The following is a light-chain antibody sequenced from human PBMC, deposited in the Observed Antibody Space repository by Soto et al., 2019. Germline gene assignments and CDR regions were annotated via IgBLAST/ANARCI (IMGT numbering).Light chain of an antibody. Sequence: VLTQSPATLSVSPGERATLSCRASQSVNVNVAWYQQKPGQAPRLLIHTASTRATGIPARFSASGSGTEFTLTISSLQSEDFAVYYCQQYNTWPPLTFGGGTKVEIK. J-gene: IGKJ4*01. CDR3: QQYNTWPPLT. V-gene: IGKV3-15*01. CDR1: QSVNVN. CDR2: TAS.